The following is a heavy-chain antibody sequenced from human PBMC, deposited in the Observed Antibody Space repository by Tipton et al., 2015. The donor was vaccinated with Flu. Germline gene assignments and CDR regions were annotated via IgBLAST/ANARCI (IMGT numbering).Heavy chain of an antibody. J-gene: IGHJ4*02. D-gene: IGHD6-19*01. CDR1: GGSINSDTHY. Sequence: TLSLTCTVSGGSINSDTHYWSWIRQPAGKGLEWIGRIFSSGKTDYNPSLRSRVTMSVDTSRRQFSLKLNSVTAADTAVYYCASHGLAVAGPSPFDYWGQGTLVTVSS. V-gene: IGHV4-61*02. CDR3: ASHGLAVAGPSPFDY. CDR2: IFSSGKT.